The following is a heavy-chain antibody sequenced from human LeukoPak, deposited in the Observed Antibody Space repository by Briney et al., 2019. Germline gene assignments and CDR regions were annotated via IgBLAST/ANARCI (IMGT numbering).Heavy chain of an antibody. CDR2: IIPIFGTA. CDR1: GGTSSSYA. V-gene: IGHV1-69*13. CDR3: AWSGYSYGTIDY. Sequence: SVKVSCKASGGTSSSYAISWVRQAPGQGLEWMGGIIPIFGTANYAQKFQGRVTITADESTSTAYMELSSLRSEDTAVYYCAWSGYSYGTIDYWGQGTLVTVTS. D-gene: IGHD5-18*01. J-gene: IGHJ4*02.